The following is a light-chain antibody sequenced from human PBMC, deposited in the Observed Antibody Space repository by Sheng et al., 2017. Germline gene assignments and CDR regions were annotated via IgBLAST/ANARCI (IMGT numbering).Light chain of an antibody. J-gene: IGKJ2*03. CDR1: QSVSSN. V-gene: IGKV3-15*01. Sequence: EIVMTQSPATLSVSPGERATLSCRASQSVSSNLAWYQQKPGQAPRLLIYGASTRATGIPARFSGSGSGTEFTLTISSLQSEDSAIYYCQQYNNWPPYSFGQGTKVEIK. CDR2: GAS. CDR3: QQYNNWPPYS.